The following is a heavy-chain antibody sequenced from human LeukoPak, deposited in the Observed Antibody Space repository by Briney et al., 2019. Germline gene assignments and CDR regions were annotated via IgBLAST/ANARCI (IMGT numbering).Heavy chain of an antibody. D-gene: IGHD2-21*02. CDR2: ISRTGNIV. V-gene: IGHV3-48*02. CDR3: TNLTH. Sequence: GGSLRLSCVATGFSFSNYSMHWVRQAPGKGLEWVSYISRTGNIVYYADSVKGRFTISRDNAKDSLFLQMDSLRDEDTAVYYCTNLTHWGQGILVTVSS. CDR1: GFSFSNYS. J-gene: IGHJ4*02.